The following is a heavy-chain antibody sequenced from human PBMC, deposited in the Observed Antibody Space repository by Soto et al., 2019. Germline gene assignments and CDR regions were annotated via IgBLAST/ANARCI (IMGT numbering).Heavy chain of an antibody. J-gene: IGHJ6*02. CDR2: INHSGST. D-gene: IGHD3-3*01. CDR3: ARLPLLRFLEWLPHYYYYGMDV. V-gene: IGHV4-34*01. Sequence: PSETLSLTCAVYGGSFSGYYWSWIRQPPGKGLEWIGEINHSGSTNYNPSLKSRVTISVDTSKNQFSLKLSSVTAADTAVYYCARLPLLRFLEWLPHYYYYGMDVWGQGTTVTVSS. CDR1: GGSFSGYY.